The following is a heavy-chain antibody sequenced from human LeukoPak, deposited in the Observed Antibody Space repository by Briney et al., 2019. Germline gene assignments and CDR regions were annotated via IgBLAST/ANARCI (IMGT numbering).Heavy chain of an antibody. CDR3: ATNPGGYCSSTRCYGEAP. V-gene: IGHV4-34*01. D-gene: IGHD2-2*01. Sequence: SETLSLTCAVYGGSFSGYYWSWTRQLPGKGLEWIGEINHSGSTNYNPSLKSRVSISVDTSRNQFSLKLSSVTAADTAVYYCATNPGGYCSSTRCYGEAPWGQGTLVTVSS. CDR2: INHSGST. CDR1: GGSFSGYY. J-gene: IGHJ5*02.